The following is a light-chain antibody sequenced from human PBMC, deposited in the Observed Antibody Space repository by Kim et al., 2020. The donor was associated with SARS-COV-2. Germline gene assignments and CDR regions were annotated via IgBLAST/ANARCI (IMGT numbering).Light chain of an antibody. CDR2: EDS. V-gene: IGLV3-10*01. Sequence: SYELTQPPSVSVSPGQTARITCSGDALPKKYAYWYQQKSGQAPVLVIYEDSKRPSGIPERFPGSSSGTMATLTISGAQVEDEADYYCYSTDSSGNHRVFGGGTQLNVL. CDR1: ALPKKY. J-gene: IGLJ3*02. CDR3: YSTDSSGNHRV.